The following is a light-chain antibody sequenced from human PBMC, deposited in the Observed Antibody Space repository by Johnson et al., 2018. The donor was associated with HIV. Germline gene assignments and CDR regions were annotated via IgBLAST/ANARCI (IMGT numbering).Light chain of an antibody. CDR3: GTWDSSLSAYV. CDR2: ENN. J-gene: IGLJ1*01. Sequence: QSVLTQPPSVSAAPGQKVTISCSGSSSNIGSNFVSWYQQLPGTAPKVLIYENNKRPSVIPARFSGSKSGTSATLGITGLQTGDEADYYCGTWDSSLSAYVFGTGTKVTVL. CDR1: SSNIGSNF. V-gene: IGLV1-51*02.